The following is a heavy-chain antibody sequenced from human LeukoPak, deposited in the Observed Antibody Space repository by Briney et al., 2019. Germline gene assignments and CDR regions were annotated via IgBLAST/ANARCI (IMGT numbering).Heavy chain of an antibody. Sequence: GGSLRLSCAASGFTCSAYAMSWVRQAPGKGLEWVSIITSGGDTYYADSVKGRFTISRDTSKNTLYLQMNSLRAEDTAVYYCAKDLVTATFAYFDYWGQGTLVTVSS. J-gene: IGHJ4*02. CDR3: AKDLVTATFAYFDY. CDR1: GFTCSAYA. V-gene: IGHV3-23*01. D-gene: IGHD5-24*01. CDR2: ITSGGDT.